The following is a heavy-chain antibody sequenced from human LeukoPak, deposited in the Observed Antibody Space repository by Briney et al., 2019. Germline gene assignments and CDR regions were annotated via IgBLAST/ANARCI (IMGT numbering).Heavy chain of an antibody. V-gene: IGHV4-61*05. CDR1: GDSISTSGYY. D-gene: IGHD5-12*01. CDR2: IYYSGST. J-gene: IGHJ4*02. CDR3: ARQDGYNHMEK. Sequence: SETLSLTCTVSGDSISTSGYYYDWIRQPPGKGLEWIGYIYYSGSTNYNPSLKSRVTISVDTSKNQFSLKLSSVTAADTAVYYCARQDGYNHMEKWGQGTLVTVSS.